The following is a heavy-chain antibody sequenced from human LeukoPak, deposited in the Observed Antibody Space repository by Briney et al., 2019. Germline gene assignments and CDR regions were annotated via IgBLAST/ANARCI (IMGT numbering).Heavy chain of an antibody. D-gene: IGHD6-13*01. V-gene: IGHV3-30-3*01. CDR3: ARVLAAAGTSLGY. CDR1: GFTFSSYA. Sequence: GSLRLSCAASGFTFSSYAMHWVRQAPGKGLEWVAVISYDGSNKYYADSVKGRFTISRDNSKNTLYLQMNSLRAEDTAVYYCARVLAAAGTSLGYWGQGTLVTVSS. J-gene: IGHJ4*02. CDR2: ISYDGSNK.